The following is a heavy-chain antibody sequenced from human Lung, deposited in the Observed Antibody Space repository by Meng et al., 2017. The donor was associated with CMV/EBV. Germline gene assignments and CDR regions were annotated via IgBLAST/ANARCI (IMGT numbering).Heavy chain of an antibody. CDR3: ARGEVESSTWYDWFDS. D-gene: IGHD6-13*01. J-gene: IGHJ5*01. Sequence: SVXVSXKASGGTFSSYGISWVRQAPGQGLEWMGGIIPIHGLVNYAQKFQGRVTITADKSTNTAYMALSSLRFDDAAVYYCARGEVESSTWYDWFDSWGQGTLVTVSS. CDR2: IIPIHGLV. V-gene: IGHV1-69*10. CDR1: GGTFSSYG.